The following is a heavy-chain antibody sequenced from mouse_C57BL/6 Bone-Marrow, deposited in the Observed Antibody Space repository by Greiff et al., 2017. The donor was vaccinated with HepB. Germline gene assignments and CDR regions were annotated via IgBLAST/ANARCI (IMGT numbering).Heavy chain of an antibody. CDR2: INPNNGGT. V-gene: IGHV1-26*01. CDR1: GYTFTDYY. D-gene: IGHD1-1*01. J-gene: IGHJ3*01. CDR3: ARWPITTVVAPFAY. Sequence: EVQLQQSGPELVKPGASVKISCKASGYTFTDYYMNWVKQSHGKSLEWIGDINPNNGGTSYNQKFKGKATLTVDKSSSTAYMELRSLTSEDSAVYYCARWPITTVVAPFAYWGQGTLVTVSA.